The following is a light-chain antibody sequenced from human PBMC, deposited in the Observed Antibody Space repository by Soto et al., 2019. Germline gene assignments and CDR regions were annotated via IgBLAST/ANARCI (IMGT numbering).Light chain of an antibody. V-gene: IGKV1-33*01. Sequence: DIQMTQSPSSLSASVGDRVTITCQASQDISNYLNWYQQKPGKAPKLLIYDASNLEKGVPSRFSGSGSATHFTFTISSLQPEDIATYYCQQYDNLPYTFGQGTKLQIK. J-gene: IGKJ2*01. CDR1: QDISNY. CDR3: QQYDNLPYT. CDR2: DAS.